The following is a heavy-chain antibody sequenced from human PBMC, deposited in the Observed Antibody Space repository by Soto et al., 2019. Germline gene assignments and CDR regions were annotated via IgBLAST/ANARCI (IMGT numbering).Heavy chain of an antibody. V-gene: IGHV1-18*04. D-gene: IGHD3-10*01. CDR3: ARLRVCYGMDV. J-gene: IGHJ6*02. Sequence: ASVKVSCKASGYTFTIYGISGVLQAPVQGLDWMGCISAYNGNTNYAQKLQGRVTMTTDTSTSTAYMELRSLRSDDTAVYYCARLRVCYGMDVWGQGTTVTVSS. CDR1: GYTFTIYG. CDR2: ISAYNGNT.